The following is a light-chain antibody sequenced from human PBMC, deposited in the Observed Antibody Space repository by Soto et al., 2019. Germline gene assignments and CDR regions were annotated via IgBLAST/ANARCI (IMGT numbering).Light chain of an antibody. CDR1: QSVSSSY. CDR2: GAS. Sequence: EVVMTQSPATLSLSPGERATLSRRASQSVSSSYLSWYQQKPGQAPRLLIYGASTRATGIPARFSGSGSGTDFTLIISSLQPEDFAVYYCQQDYNIPYTFGQGTKLEIK. V-gene: IGKV3D-7*01. CDR3: QQDYNIPYT. J-gene: IGKJ2*01.